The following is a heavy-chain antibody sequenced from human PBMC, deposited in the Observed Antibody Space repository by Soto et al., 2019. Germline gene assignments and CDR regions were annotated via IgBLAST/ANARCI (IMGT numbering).Heavy chain of an antibody. CDR2: IIPIFCPA. V-gene: IGHV1-69*13. J-gene: IGHJ4*02. CDR3: ARYLFGDYDSSGYFDY. CDR1: EGTLSRYA. Sequence: GASVKVSCNASEGTLSRYAISWVRQAPGQGIDWMRGIIPIFCPANYGQKFEGSVTITADESTSTAYMELSSLTSEDTAVYYCARYLFGDYDSSGYFDYWRQGTLVTVSS. D-gene: IGHD3-22*01.